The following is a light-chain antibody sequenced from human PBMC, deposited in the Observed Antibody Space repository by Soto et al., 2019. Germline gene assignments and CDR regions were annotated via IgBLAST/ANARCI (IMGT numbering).Light chain of an antibody. Sequence: AIQLTQSPSSLSASVGDRVTITCRASQGISSALAWYQQKPGKAPKLLIYDASSLESGVPSRFSGSGSGTDFTLTISSLQPEDFATYSCQQFNSYQYTFGQGTKLEIK. J-gene: IGKJ2*01. V-gene: IGKV1-13*02. CDR1: QGISSA. CDR3: QQFNSYQYT. CDR2: DAS.